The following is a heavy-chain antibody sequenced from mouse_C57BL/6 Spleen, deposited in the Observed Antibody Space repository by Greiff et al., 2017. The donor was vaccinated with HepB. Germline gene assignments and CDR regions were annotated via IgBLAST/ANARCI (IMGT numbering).Heavy chain of an antibody. V-gene: IGHV1-80*01. D-gene: IGHD4-1*01. Sequence: VKLQESGAELVKPGASVKISCKASGYAFSSYWMNWVKQRPGKGLEWIGQIYPGDGDTNYNGKFKGKATLTADKSSSTAYMQLSSLTSEDSAVYFCARNWKGYYAMDYWGQGTSVTVSS. CDR1: GYAFSSYW. CDR3: ARNWKGYYAMDY. J-gene: IGHJ4*01. CDR2: IYPGDGDT.